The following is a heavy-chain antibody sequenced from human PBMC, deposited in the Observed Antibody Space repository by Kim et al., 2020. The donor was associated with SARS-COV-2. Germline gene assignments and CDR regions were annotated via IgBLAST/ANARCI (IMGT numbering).Heavy chain of an antibody. D-gene: IGHD2-2*01. CDR2: ISWNSGSI. V-gene: IGHV3-9*01. Sequence: GGSLRLSCAASGFTFDDYAMHWVRQAPGKGLEWVAGISWNSGSIGYADSVKGRFTISRDKAKNTLYLQMNSLRAEDTALYYCAKDMSSSSTSCPRFRWYFDIWGRGTPGTVSS. CDR1: GFTFDDYA. CDR3: AKDMSSSSTSCPRFRWYFDI. J-gene: IGHJ2*01.